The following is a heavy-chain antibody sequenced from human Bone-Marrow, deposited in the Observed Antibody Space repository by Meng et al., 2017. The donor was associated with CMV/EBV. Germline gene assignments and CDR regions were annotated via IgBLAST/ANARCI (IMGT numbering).Heavy chain of an antibody. CDR2: INPNSGDT. V-gene: IGHV1-2*02. CDR1: GYTFIAYY. CDR3: ARGYCSSTSCYDFDH. J-gene: IGHJ4*02. Sequence: ASVKVSCKASGYTFIAYYMHWVRQAPGQGLEWMGWINPNSGDTNYAEKFQGRVSMTRDTSISTAYMELSRLRSDDTAVYYCARGYCSSTSCYDFDHWGRGALVTVSS. D-gene: IGHD2-2*01.